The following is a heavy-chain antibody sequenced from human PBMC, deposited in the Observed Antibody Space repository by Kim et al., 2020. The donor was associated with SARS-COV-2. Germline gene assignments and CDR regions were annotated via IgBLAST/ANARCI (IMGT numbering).Heavy chain of an antibody. CDR2: ASASGGTT. CDR1: GFTFKNYA. CDR3: AQCGRWAVDDYYYDMDV. Sequence: GGSLRLSCAVSGFTFKNYAMSWVRQAPGKGLEWVATASASGGTTFYADSVKGRFTISRDNSKNTLYLQMNSLRAEDTAVYFCAQCGRWAVDDYYYDMDVWGQGTTVTVSS. V-gene: IGHV3-23*01. J-gene: IGHJ6*02. D-gene: IGHD5-12*01.